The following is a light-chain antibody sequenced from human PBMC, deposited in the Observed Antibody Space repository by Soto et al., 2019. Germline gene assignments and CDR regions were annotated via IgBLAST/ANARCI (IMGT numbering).Light chain of an antibody. Sequence: IQMPQYTSTLSASVGDRVTITCRASQRISVWLALYHQKPGKAPKLLIYKASTLKSGVPSRFSGSGSGTDFTLTISCLQSEDFATYYCQQYYSFPWTFGQGSKVDI. CDR1: QRISVW. J-gene: IGKJ1*01. CDR2: KAS. V-gene: IGKV1-5*03. CDR3: QQYYSFPWT.